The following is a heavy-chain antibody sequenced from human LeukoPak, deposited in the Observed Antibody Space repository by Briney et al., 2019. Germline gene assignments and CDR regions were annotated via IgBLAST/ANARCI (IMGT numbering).Heavy chain of an antibody. V-gene: IGHV1-8*03. CDR1: GYTFTSYD. CDR2: MNPNSGNT. Sequence: GASVKVSCKASGYTFTSYDINWVRQATGQGLEWMGWMNPNSGNTGYAQKFQGRVTITRNTSISTTYTELSSLRSEDTAVYYCAISSGWYNHFQHWGQGTLVTVSS. CDR3: AISSGWYNHFQH. D-gene: IGHD6-19*01. J-gene: IGHJ1*01.